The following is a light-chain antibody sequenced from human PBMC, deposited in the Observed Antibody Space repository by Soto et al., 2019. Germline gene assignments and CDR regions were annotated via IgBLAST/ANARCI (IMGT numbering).Light chain of an antibody. CDR3: QSYDNSLSGRGI. CDR2: GSS. Sequence: QSVLTQPPSVSGAPGQRVTISCTGSSSNIGAGYDVHWYQQVPGTAPKLLIYGSSNRPSGVPDRFSGSKSGTSASLAITGLQAEDEADYYCQSYDNSLSGRGIFGGGTQLTVL. J-gene: IGLJ7*01. CDR1: SSNIGAGYD. V-gene: IGLV1-40*01.